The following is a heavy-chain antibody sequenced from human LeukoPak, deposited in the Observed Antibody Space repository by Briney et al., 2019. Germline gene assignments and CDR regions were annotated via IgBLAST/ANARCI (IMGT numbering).Heavy chain of an antibody. CDR1: GYTFTSYY. J-gene: IGHJ3*02. Sequence: GATVKVSCKASGYTFTSYYMHWVRQAPGQGLEWMGIINPSGGSTNYAQKLQGRVTMTTDTSTSTAYMELRSLRSDDTAVYYCARDRIAARSFDAFDIWGQGTMVTVSS. D-gene: IGHD6-6*01. CDR3: ARDRIAARSFDAFDI. V-gene: IGHV1-46*01. CDR2: INPSGGST.